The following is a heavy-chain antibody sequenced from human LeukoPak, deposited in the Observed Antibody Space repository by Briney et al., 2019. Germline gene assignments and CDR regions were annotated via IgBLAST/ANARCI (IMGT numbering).Heavy chain of an antibody. CDR3: ARVKQWLVPSDAFDI. Sequence: SVKVSCKASGGTFSSYAISWVRQAPGQGLEWMGGIIPIFGTANYAQKFQGRVTITADESTSTVYMELSSLRSEDTAVYYCARVKQWLVPSDAFDIWGQGTMVTVSS. V-gene: IGHV1-69*13. J-gene: IGHJ3*02. CDR2: IIPIFGTA. CDR1: GGTFSSYA. D-gene: IGHD6-19*01.